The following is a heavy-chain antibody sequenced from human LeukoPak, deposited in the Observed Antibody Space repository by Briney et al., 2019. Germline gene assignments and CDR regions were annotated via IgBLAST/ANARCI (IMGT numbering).Heavy chain of an antibody. D-gene: IGHD3-16*01. CDR2: INHSGST. V-gene: IGHV4-34*01. CDR1: GRSFSGYY. CDR3: ARHRGLYYYYYMDV. J-gene: IGHJ6*03. Sequence: KPSETLSLTCAVYGRSFSGYYWSWIRQPPGKGLEWIGEINHSGSTNYNPTLKSRVTISVDTSKNQFSLKLSSVTAADTAVYYCARHRGLYYYYYMDVWGKGTTVTISS.